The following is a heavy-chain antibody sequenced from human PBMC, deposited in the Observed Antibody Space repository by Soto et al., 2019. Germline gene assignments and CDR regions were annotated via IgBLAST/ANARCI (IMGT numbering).Heavy chain of an antibody. Sequence: EVQLLESGGGLVQPGGSRRLYCEAYGFTFSHVVMGWVRRAPGKGLEWVSAIGGTSGSTYYADSVKGRFIISRDKSKDTRSLQMNRLGAEETALYYCVKMRGDGYFDLWGRGTLGTVSS. D-gene: IGHD7-27*01. CDR2: IGGTSGST. CDR3: VKMRGDGYFDL. CDR1: GFTFSHVV. J-gene: IGHJ2*01. V-gene: IGHV3-23*01.